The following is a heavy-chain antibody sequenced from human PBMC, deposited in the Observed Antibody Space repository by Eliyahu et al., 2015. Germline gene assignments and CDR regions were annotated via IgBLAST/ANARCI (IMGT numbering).Heavy chain of an antibody. Sequence: TFSSYWMHWVRQAPGKGLVWVSRINSDGSSTSYADSVKGRFTISRDNAKNTLYLQMNSLRAEDTAVYYCAREEVQLASLDYWGQGTLVTVSS. CDR2: INSDGSST. J-gene: IGHJ4*02. CDR3: AREEVQLASLDY. CDR1: TFSSYW. V-gene: IGHV3-74*01. D-gene: IGHD5-18*01.